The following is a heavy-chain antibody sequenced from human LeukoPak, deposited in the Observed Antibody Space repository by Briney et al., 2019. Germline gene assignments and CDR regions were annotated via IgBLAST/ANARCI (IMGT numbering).Heavy chain of an antibody. D-gene: IGHD3-22*01. Sequence: GRSLRLSCAASGFTFSSYGMHWVRQAPGKGLEWVAVIWYDGSNKYYADSVKGRFSISRDNSKSTLYLHMNSLRAEDTAVYYCARDSSDYYDSSGALDYWGQGTLVTVSS. V-gene: IGHV3-33*01. CDR3: ARDSSDYYDSSGALDY. CDR1: GFTFSSYG. J-gene: IGHJ4*02. CDR2: IWYDGSNK.